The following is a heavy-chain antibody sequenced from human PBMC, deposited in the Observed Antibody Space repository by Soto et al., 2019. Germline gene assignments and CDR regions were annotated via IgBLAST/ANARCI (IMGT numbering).Heavy chain of an antibody. CDR1: GFTFSSYS. Sequence: GGSLRLSCAASGFTFSSYSMNWVRQAPGKGLEWVSSISSSSSYIYYADSVKGRFTISRDNAKNSLYLRMNSLRAEDTAVYYCAREGYSGYDSPRFNDYWGQGTLVTVSS. CDR3: AREGYSGYDSPRFNDY. CDR2: ISSSSSYI. D-gene: IGHD5-12*01. J-gene: IGHJ4*02. V-gene: IGHV3-21*01.